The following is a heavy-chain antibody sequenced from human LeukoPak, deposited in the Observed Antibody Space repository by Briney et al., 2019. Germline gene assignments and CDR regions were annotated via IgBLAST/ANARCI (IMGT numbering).Heavy chain of an antibody. D-gene: IGHD4-17*01. J-gene: IGHJ6*03. Sequence: ASVKVSCKASGYTLSNFYMHWVRQAPGQGLEWMGIIDPSGGPFYAQKFQGRLTMTRDTSTSTVYMELSSLTSEDTAVYYCASHGSTVTRFFHYYSMDVWGKGTTVTVSS. V-gene: IGHV1-46*01. CDR3: ASHGSTVTRFFHYYSMDV. CDR1: GYTLSNFY. CDR2: IDPSGGP.